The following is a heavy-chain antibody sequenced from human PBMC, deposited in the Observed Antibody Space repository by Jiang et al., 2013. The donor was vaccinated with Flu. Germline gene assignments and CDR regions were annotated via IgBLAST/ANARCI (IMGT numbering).Heavy chain of an antibody. J-gene: IGHJ3*02. CDR3: ARGRWAYDAFDI. D-gene: IGHD3-16*01. CDR2: IGTAGDT. Sequence: SAIGTAGDTYYPGSVKGRFTISRENAKNSLYLQMNSLRAGDTAVYYCARGRWAYDAFDIWGQGTMVTVSS. V-gene: IGHV3-13*01.